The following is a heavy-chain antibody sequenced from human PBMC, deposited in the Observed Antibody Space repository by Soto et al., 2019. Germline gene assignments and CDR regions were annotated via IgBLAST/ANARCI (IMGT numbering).Heavy chain of an antibody. Sequence: GGSLRLSCAASGFTFSNAWMSWVRQAPGKGLEWVGRIKSKTDGGTTDYAAPVKGRFTISRDDSKNTLYLQMNSRKTEDTAVYYCTTIYSGSYYGRTFDYCGQGTLITVSS. J-gene: IGHJ4*02. CDR3: TTIYSGSYYGRTFDY. CDR2: IKSKTDGGTT. D-gene: IGHD1-26*01. V-gene: IGHV3-15*01. CDR1: GFTFSNAW.